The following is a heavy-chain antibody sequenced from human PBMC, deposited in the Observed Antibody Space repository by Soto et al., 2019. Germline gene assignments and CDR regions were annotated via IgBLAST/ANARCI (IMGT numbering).Heavy chain of an antibody. Sequence: SETLSLTCTVSGVSISSGDYYWSWIRHHPGKGLEWIGYIYSSGSTYYNPSLRSRVTISADTSKNQFSLRLSSVTAADTAVYYCVRDYDYDTSRNDAFDIWGQGTMVTVSS. CDR1: GVSISSGDYY. J-gene: IGHJ3*02. D-gene: IGHD3-22*01. CDR2: IYSSGST. CDR3: VRDYDYDTSRNDAFDI. V-gene: IGHV4-31*03.